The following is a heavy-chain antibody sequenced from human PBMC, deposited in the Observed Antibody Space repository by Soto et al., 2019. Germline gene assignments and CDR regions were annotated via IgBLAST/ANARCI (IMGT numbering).Heavy chain of an antibody. D-gene: IGHD1-26*01. V-gene: IGHV1-69*06. Sequence: SVKVSCKASGGTLSSYAISWVRQAPGQGLEWMGGIIPIFGTANYAQKFQGRVTITADKSTSTAYMELSSLRSEDTAVYYCARVVGATGRHNWFDPWGQGTLVTVSS. CDR2: IIPIFGTA. CDR1: GGTLSSYA. CDR3: ARVVGATGRHNWFDP. J-gene: IGHJ5*02.